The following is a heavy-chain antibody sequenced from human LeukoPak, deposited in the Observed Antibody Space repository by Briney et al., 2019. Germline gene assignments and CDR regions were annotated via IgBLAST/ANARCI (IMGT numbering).Heavy chain of an antibody. CDR3: ARDADSYGTGLFDY. D-gene: IGHD5-18*01. CDR2: IYYSGST. Sequence: SQTLSLTCTVSGGSISSGGYYWSWIRQHPGKGLEWIGYIYYSGSTYYNPSLKSRVTISVDTSKNQFSLKLSYMTAADTAVYYCARDADSYGTGLFDYWGQGTLVTVSS. J-gene: IGHJ4*02. V-gene: IGHV4-31*03. CDR1: GGSISSGGYY.